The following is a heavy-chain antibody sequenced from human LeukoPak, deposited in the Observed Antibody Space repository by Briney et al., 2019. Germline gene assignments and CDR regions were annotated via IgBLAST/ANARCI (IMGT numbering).Heavy chain of an antibody. CDR1: GGSFSGYY. J-gene: IGHJ3*02. CDR3: ARGPRGFRHHVLYDAFDI. D-gene: IGHD3-10*01. Sequence: SETLSLTCAVYGGSFSGYYWSWIRQPPGKGLEWIGEINHSGSTNYNPSLKSRVTISVDTSKNQFSLKLSSVTAADTAVYYCARGPRGFRHHVLYDAFDIWGQGTMVTVSS. CDR2: INHSGST. V-gene: IGHV4-34*01.